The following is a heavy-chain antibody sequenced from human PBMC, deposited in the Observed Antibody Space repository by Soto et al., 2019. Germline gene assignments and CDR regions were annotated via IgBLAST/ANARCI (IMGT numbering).Heavy chain of an antibody. CDR2: IYYSGST. Sequence: QVQLQESGPGLVKPSETLSLTCTVSGGSVSSGSYYWSWIRQPPGKGLEWIGYIYYSGSTKYNPSLKSRVTISVDTSKNQFSLKLSSVNAADTAVYYCARAGLGDGSDYWGQGTLVTVSS. CDR1: GGSVSSGSYY. V-gene: IGHV4-61*01. CDR3: ARAGLGDGSDY. J-gene: IGHJ4*02. D-gene: IGHD1-26*01.